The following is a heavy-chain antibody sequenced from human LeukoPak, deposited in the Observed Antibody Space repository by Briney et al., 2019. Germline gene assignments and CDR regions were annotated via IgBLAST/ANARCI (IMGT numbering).Heavy chain of an antibody. Sequence: ASVKVSCKASGGTFSSYAISWVRQAPGQGLEWMGGIIPIFGTANYAQKFQGRVTITTDESTSTAYMELSSLRSEDTAVYYCARPEYYDDAFDIWGQGTMVTVYS. CDR3: ARPEYYDDAFDI. D-gene: IGHD3-3*01. CDR1: GGTFSSYA. V-gene: IGHV1-69*05. CDR2: IIPIFGTA. J-gene: IGHJ3*02.